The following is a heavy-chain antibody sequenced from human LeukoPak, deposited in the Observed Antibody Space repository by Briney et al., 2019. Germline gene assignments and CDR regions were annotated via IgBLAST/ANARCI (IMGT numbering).Heavy chain of an antibody. CDR2: IYSSGST. D-gene: IGHD2/OR15-2a*01. Sequence: PSETLSLTCTVSGGSSSSYYWSWIRQPPGKGLEWIGYIYSSGSTKYNPSLKSRVTISVDTSKNQFSLKLSSLTAADTAVYYCLTGVPGPSMPTWGQGTLVTVSS. CDR1: GGSSSSYY. CDR3: LTGVPGPSMPT. J-gene: IGHJ5*02. V-gene: IGHV4-59*01.